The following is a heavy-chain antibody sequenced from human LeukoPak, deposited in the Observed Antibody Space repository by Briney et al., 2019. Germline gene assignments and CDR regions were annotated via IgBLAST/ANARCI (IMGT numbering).Heavy chain of an antibody. CDR3: ARAYTNGDYLDY. Sequence: GGSLRLSCAASGFTFSRYSVNWVRQAPGKGLEWVSCISDSSRHIYYADSVKGRFTISRDNAKSSASLQMNSLRVDDTAVYYCARAYTNGDYLDYWGQGTLVTVST. D-gene: IGHD4-17*01. CDR2: ISDSSRHI. J-gene: IGHJ4*02. V-gene: IGHV3-21*01. CDR1: GFTFSRYS.